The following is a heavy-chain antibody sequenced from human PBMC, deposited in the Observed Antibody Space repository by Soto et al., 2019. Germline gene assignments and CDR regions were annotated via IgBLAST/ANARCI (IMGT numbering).Heavy chain of an antibody. J-gene: IGHJ6*02. Sequence: GGSLILSCAAAGFTFSSYAMSWVRQAPGKGLEWVSAISGSGGSTYYADSVKGRFTISGDNSKNTLYLQMNSLRAEDTAVYYCAREGVQHGSGPYYYYGMDVWGQGTTVTSP. CDR2: ISGSGGST. D-gene: IGHD3-10*01. CDR1: GFTFSSYA. V-gene: IGHV3-23*01. CDR3: AREGVQHGSGPYYYYGMDV.